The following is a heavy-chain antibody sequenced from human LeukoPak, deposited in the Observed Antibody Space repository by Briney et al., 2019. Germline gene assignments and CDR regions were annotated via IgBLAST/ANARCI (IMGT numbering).Heavy chain of an antibody. Sequence: GASVKVSCKASGYTFTSYGISWVRQAPGQGLEWMGWISAYNGNTNYAQKLQGRVTMTTDTSTSTAYMELRSLRSDDTAVYYCARVPPPYSSRAGWFDPWGQGTLVTVSS. CDR1: GYTFTSYG. CDR2: ISAYNGNT. D-gene: IGHD6-13*01. CDR3: ARVPPPYSSRAGWFDP. J-gene: IGHJ5*02. V-gene: IGHV1-18*01.